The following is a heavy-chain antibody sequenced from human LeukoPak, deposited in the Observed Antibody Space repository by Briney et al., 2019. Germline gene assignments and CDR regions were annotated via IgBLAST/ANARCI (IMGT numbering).Heavy chain of an antibody. Sequence: GSSVKVSCKASGGTFSSYAISWVRQAPGQGLEWMGGIIPIFGTANYAQKFQGRVTITRDTSASTAYMELSSLRSEDTAVYYCARDIDYDSSGPWGQGTLVTVSS. V-gene: IGHV1-69*05. CDR2: IIPIFGTA. CDR1: GGTFSSYA. CDR3: ARDIDYDSSGP. D-gene: IGHD3-22*01. J-gene: IGHJ5*02.